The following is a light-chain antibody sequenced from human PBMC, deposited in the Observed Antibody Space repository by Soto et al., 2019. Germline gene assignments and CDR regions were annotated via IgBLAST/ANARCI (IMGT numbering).Light chain of an antibody. J-gene: IGKJ2*01. V-gene: IGKV3-20*01. CDR3: QVYGNSPMYA. Sequence: EIVVTQSPGTLSLSPGERATLSCRASQSVISSYLAWYQQKPGRAPRLVIYRASSRATGIPDRFSGSGSGTDFTLTISRPEPEDIAVYYCQVYGNSPMYAFGQGTKLEIK. CDR2: RAS. CDR1: QSVISSY.